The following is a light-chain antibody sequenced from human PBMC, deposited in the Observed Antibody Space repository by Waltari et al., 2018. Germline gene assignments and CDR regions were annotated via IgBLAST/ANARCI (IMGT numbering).Light chain of an antibody. CDR1: QSIPTN. CDR3: QHYNIWPFT. J-gene: IGKJ3*01. Sequence: EVVMTQSPATLSVSPGERATLSCRASQSIPTNLAWYQMKPGQAPRLLIYGASTRATGIPARFSGSGSGTEFTLTITSMQSEDFAVYYCQHYNIWPFTFGPGTKVDVK. CDR2: GAS. V-gene: IGKV3-15*01.